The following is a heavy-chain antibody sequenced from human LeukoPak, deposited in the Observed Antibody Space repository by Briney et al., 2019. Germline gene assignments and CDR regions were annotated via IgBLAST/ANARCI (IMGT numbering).Heavy chain of an antibody. D-gene: IGHD3-16*02. J-gene: IGHJ4*02. Sequence: SETLSLTCAVYGGSFSGYYWSWIRQPPGKGLEWIGEINHSGSTNYNPSLKSRVTVSVDTSKNQFSLKLSSVTAADTAVYYCARYDVWGTYRAFDYWGQGTLVTVSS. CDR1: GGSFSGYY. CDR2: INHSGST. V-gene: IGHV4-34*01. CDR3: ARYDVWGTYRAFDY.